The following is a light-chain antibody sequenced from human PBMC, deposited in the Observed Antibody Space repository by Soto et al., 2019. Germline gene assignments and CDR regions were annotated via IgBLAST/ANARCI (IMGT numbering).Light chain of an antibody. CDR2: GAS. J-gene: IGKJ3*01. Sequence: EIVLTQSPGTLSVSPGERATLSCRASQTVSSSYLAWYQQRPGQAPRLLMYGASSRATGVPDRFSGSGSGTDFTLTITRVEPEDFAVYYCQQYGSTPSTFGPGTKVDIK. V-gene: IGKV3-20*01. CDR3: QQYGSTPST. CDR1: QTVSSSY.